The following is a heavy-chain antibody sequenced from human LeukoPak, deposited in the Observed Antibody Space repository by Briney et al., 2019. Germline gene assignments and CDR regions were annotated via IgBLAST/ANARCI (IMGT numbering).Heavy chain of an antibody. J-gene: IGHJ4*02. D-gene: IGHD6-19*01. CDR2: IYSGGST. CDR1: GITFIKYS. CDR3: ARGRWLVFDY. Sequence: GGSLRLSCEASGITFIKYSMTWVRQAPGKGLEWVSVIYSGGSTYYADSVKGRFTISRDNSKNTLYLQMNSLRAEDTAVYYCARGRWLVFDYWGQGTLVTVSS. V-gene: IGHV3-53*01.